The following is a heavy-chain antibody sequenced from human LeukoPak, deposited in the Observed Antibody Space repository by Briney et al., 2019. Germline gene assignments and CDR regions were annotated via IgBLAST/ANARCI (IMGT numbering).Heavy chain of an antibody. V-gene: IGHV4-31*03. Sequence: SETLSLTCSVSGDSVTSGNYYWSWIRQHPEKGPECIGHIHHSGTIYYNPSLLTRATISVDASKNQFSLRLSSVTAADTALYYCAGGNDDSKLHHWGQGTLVTVSS. CDR1: GDSVTSGNYY. CDR3: AGGNDDSKLHH. D-gene: IGHD3-22*01. J-gene: IGHJ1*01. CDR2: IHHSGTI.